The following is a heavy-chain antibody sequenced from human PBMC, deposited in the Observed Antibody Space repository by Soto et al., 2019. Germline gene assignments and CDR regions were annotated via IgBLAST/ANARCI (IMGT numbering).Heavy chain of an antibody. Sequence: GGSLRLSCAASGFTFSSYWMHWVRQAPGKGLVWVSRINSDGSSTNYADSVKGRFTISRDNAKNTLTLQMNSLRAADTAGYYCARENSSSGRYFDYWGQGTLVTVSS. V-gene: IGHV3-74*01. CDR1: GFTFSSYW. CDR2: INSDGSST. J-gene: IGHJ4*02. D-gene: IGHD6-6*01. CDR3: ARENSSSGRYFDY.